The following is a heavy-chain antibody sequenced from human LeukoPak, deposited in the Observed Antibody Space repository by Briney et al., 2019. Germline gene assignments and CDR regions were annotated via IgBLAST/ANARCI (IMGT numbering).Heavy chain of an antibody. CDR2: MNPNSGNT. Sequence: GASAKVSCKASGYTFTNYDINWVRQATGQGLEWMGWMNPNSGNTGYAQKLQGRVTMTRNTSISTAYMELSSLRSEDTAVYYCARAYSGWYYYYGMDVWGQGTTVTVSS. CDR1: GYTFTNYD. CDR3: ARAYSGWYYYYGMDV. V-gene: IGHV1-8*01. D-gene: IGHD6-19*01. J-gene: IGHJ6*02.